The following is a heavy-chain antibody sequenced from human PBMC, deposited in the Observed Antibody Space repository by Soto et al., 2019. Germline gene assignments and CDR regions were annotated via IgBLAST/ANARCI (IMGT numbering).Heavy chain of an antibody. J-gene: IGHJ4*02. Sequence: GGSLRLSCAASGFTFSSYAMHWVRQAPGKGLEWVAVISYDGSNKYYADSVKGRFTISRDNSKNTLYLQMNSLRAEDTAVYYCASLQGAALRGVIDYWGQGTLVTVSS. CDR1: GFTFSSYA. CDR2: ISYDGSNK. V-gene: IGHV3-30*04. D-gene: IGHD3-10*01. CDR3: ASLQGAALRGVIDY.